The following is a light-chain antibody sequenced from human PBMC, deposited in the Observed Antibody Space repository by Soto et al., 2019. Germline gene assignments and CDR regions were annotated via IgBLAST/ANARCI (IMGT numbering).Light chain of an antibody. Sequence: MVLTHSPVTLSLSPGERATHACRVSQSVSSSYLAWYQQTPGQAPRLLIYGASSRATGIPDRFSGSGSGTDFTLTISRLEPEDFAVYYCQQYGSSPRTFGPGTKLDI. CDR2: GAS. CDR1: QSVSSSY. CDR3: QQYGSSPRT. J-gene: IGKJ3*01. V-gene: IGKV3-20*01.